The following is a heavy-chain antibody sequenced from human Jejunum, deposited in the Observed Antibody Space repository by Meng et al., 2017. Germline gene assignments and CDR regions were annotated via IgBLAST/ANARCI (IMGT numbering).Heavy chain of an antibody. CDR1: VFTFSSYW. J-gene: IGHJ4*02. D-gene: IGHD6-13*01. CDR3: SRGAAAGLYYFDS. Sequence: EVHVVVSGGGLGQPGGSLRLSCAASVFTFSSYWMHWVRQVAGKGLVWVSRIKSDGKTTSYAESVKGRFTISRDNAMNTVYLQMNSLRADDTAVYYCSRGAAAGLYYFDSWGQGTLVTVSS. V-gene: IGHV3-74*01. CDR2: IKSDGKTT.